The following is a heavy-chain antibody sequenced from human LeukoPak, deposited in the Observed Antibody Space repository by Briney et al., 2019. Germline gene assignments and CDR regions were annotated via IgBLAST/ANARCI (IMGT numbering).Heavy chain of an antibody. CDR2: IYSGGST. J-gene: IGHJ5*02. D-gene: IGHD3-9*01. CDR1: GFTVSSNY. V-gene: IGHV3-66*01. CDR3: ARVRLRYFDWLAH. Sequence: GGSLRLSCAASGFTVSSNYMSWVRQAPGKGLEWVSVIYSGGSTYYADSVKGRFTISRDNSKNTLYLQMNSLRAEDTAVYYCARVRLRYFDWLAHWGQGTLVTVSS.